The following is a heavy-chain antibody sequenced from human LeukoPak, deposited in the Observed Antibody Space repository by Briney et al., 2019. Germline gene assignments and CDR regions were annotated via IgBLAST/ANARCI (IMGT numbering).Heavy chain of an antibody. Sequence: GGSLRLSCAASGFTFSSYSMNWVRQAPGKGLEWVSSISSSSSYIYYADSVKGRFTISRDNAKNSMYLQMNSLRAEDTAVYYCARISVAYCGGDCYSGFDPWGQGTLVTVSS. CDR1: GFTFSSYS. CDR2: ISSSSSYI. CDR3: ARISVAYCGGDCYSGFDP. V-gene: IGHV3-21*01. D-gene: IGHD2-21*02. J-gene: IGHJ5*02.